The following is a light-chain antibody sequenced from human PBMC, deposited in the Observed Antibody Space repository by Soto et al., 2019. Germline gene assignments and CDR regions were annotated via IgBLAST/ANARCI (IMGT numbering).Light chain of an antibody. J-gene: IGKJ4*02. V-gene: IGKV1-33*01. CDR1: QDISNY. CDR2: DAS. CDR3: QQYDNLLIR. Sequence: DIQMTQSPSSLSASVGDRATITCQASQDISNYLNWYQQKPGKAPKLLIYDASNLETGGPSRLGGSGCGTAFTFTISSLQGEDIETYYCQQYDNLLIRFGGGTKVEMK.